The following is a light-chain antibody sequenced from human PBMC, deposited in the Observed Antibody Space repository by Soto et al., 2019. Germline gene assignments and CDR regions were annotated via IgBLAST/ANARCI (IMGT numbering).Light chain of an antibody. Sequence: QSVLTQPHAVSAAPGQKVTISCSGSSSNIGNNYVSWYQQLPGTAPKLLIYENNKRPSGIPDRFSGSKSGTSATLGITGLQTGDEADYYCGTWDSSLSACVFGTGTKLTVL. J-gene: IGLJ1*01. CDR2: ENN. CDR1: SSNIGNNY. V-gene: IGLV1-51*02. CDR3: GTWDSSLSACV.